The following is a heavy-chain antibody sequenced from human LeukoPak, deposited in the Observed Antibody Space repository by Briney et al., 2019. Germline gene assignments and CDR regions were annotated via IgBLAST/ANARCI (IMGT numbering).Heavy chain of an antibody. Sequence: ASVKVSCKAFGYTFTNNWMHWVRQAPGQGPEWMGLISPTGGSTAYAQKFQGRVTLTRDMSTSTVYMELSSLRSEDTALYYCARGVHVRVYDSNPHYGHYWGQGTLVTVSS. CDR2: ISPTGGST. CDR1: GYTFTNNW. V-gene: IGHV1-46*01. J-gene: IGHJ4*02. CDR3: ARGVHVRVYDSNPHYGHY. D-gene: IGHD3-22*01.